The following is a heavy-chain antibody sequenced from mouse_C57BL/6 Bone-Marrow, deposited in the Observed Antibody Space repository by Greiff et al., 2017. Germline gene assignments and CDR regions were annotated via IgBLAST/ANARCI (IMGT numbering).Heavy chain of an antibody. CDR3: ATSYGYWYCDV. V-gene: IGHV2-2*01. CDR1: GFSLTSYC. CDR2: IWSGGST. J-gene: IGHJ1*03. Sequence: VQLQQSGPGLVQPSQSLSITCTVSGFSLTSYCVHWVRQSPGQGLEWLGVIWSGGSTDYNAAFISSLSISKDNSKSQVFFKMNSLQADDTAIYYCATSYGYWYCDVWGTGTTVTVSS. D-gene: IGHD1-1*02.